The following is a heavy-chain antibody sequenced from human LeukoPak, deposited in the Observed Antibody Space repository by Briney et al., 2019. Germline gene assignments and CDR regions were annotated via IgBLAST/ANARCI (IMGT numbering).Heavy chain of an antibody. CDR3: AREGLGYYYYYMDV. CDR2: INHSGST. J-gene: IGHJ6*03. V-gene: IGHV4-34*01. Sequence: PSETLSLTCAVYGGSFSGYYWSWIHQPPGKGLEWIGDINHSGSTNYNPSLKSRVTISVDTSKNQFSLKLSSVTAADTAVYYCAREGLGYYYYYMDVWGKGTTVTVSS. CDR1: GGSFSGYY. D-gene: IGHD2-15*01.